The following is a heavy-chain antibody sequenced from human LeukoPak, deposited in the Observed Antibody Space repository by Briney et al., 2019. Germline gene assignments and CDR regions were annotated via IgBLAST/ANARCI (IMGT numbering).Heavy chain of an antibody. J-gene: IGHJ5*02. CDR1: GYTFTGYY. CDR3: ASFMTTVTTWFDP. V-gene: IGHV1-2*02. D-gene: IGHD4-17*01. Sequence: RASVTVSCKASGYTFTGYYMHWVRQAPGQGLEWMGWINPNSGGTNYAQKFQGRVTMTRDTSISTAYMELSRLRSDDTAVYYCASFMTTVTTWFDPWGQGTLVTVSS. CDR2: INPNSGGT.